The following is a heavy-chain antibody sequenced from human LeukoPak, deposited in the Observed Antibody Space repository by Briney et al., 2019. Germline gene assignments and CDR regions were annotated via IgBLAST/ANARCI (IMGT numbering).Heavy chain of an antibody. CDR3: ARDHVYGGADY. CDR2: ISGSGGST. J-gene: IGHJ4*02. Sequence: PGGSLRLSCAASGFTFSSYAMSWVRQAPGKGLEWVSAISGSGGSTYYADSVKGRLTISRDNSKSSLFLQMNSLRTEDTALYYCARDHVYGGADYWGQGTLVTVSS. D-gene: IGHD5/OR15-5a*01. CDR1: GFTFSSYA. V-gene: IGHV3-23*01.